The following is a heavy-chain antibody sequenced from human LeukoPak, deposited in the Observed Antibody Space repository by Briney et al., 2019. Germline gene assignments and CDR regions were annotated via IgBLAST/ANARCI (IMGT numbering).Heavy chain of an antibody. CDR3: ARDVLDTAMGTLDY. V-gene: IGHV4-34*01. Sequence: SETLSLTCAVYGGSFSGYYWSWIRQPPGKGLEWIGEINHSGSTNYNPSLKSRVTISVDTSKNQFSLKLSSVTAADTAVYYCARDVLDTAMGTLDYWGQGTLVTVSS. CDR2: INHSGST. CDR1: GGSFSGYY. D-gene: IGHD5-18*01. J-gene: IGHJ4*02.